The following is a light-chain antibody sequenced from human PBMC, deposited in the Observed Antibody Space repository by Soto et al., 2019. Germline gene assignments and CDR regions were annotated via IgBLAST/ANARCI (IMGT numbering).Light chain of an antibody. V-gene: IGLV2-14*01. Sequence: QSVLTQPASVSGSPGQSITISCTGTSSDVGGYNYVSWYQHHPGKAPKLMIYEVTNRPSGVSNRFSGSKSGNTASLTISGLQAEDEADYFCSSYTSINTRVFGGGTKVTVL. CDR1: SSDVGGYNY. CDR3: SSYTSINTRV. J-gene: IGLJ2*01. CDR2: EVT.